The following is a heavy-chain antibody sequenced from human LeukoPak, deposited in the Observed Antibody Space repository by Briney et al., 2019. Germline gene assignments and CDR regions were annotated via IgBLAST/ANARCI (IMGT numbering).Heavy chain of an antibody. CDR2: IYPGDSDT. D-gene: IGHD5-18*01. V-gene: IGHV5-51*01. J-gene: IGHJ4*02. CDR1: GYSFTSYW. Sequence: GESLKISCKGSGYSFTSYWIGWVRQMPGKGLEWMGIIYPGDSDTRYSPSFQGQVTISADKSISTAYLQWSSLKASDTAMYYCARWLRGRRGYSYGYDYFDYWGQGTLVTVSS. CDR3: ARWLRGRRGYSYGYDYFDY.